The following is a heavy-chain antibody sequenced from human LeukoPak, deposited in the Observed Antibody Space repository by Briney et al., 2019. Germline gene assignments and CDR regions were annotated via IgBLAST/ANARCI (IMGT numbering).Heavy chain of an antibody. Sequence: GGSLRLSCAASGFTFSNSAMSWVRQAPGKGLEWVSTPSGSGITTYYADSVKGRFTISRDNSKNTLYLQMNSLRVEDTAVYYCAKGIYSSGWSYFDYWGHGTLVTVSS. D-gene: IGHD6-19*01. CDR1: GFTFSNSA. J-gene: IGHJ4*01. V-gene: IGHV3-23*01. CDR3: AKGIYSSGWSYFDY. CDR2: PSGSGITT.